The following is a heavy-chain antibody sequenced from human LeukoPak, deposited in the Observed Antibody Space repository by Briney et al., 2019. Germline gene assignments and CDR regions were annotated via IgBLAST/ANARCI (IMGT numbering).Heavy chain of an antibody. D-gene: IGHD5-18*01. J-gene: IGHJ5*02. CDR1: GGTFSSYA. CDR3: ARDLDTAIPPSSVVGS. V-gene: IGHV1-69*04. Sequence: GASVKVSCKASGGTFSSYAISWVRQAPGQGLEWMGRIIPILGIANYAQKFQGRVTITADKSTSTAYMELSSLRSEDTAVYYCARDLDTAIPPSSVVGSWGQGTLVTVSS. CDR2: IIPILGIA.